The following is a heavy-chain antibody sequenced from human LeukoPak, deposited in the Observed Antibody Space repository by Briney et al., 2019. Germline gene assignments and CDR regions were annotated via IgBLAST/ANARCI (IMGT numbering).Heavy chain of an antibody. Sequence: PSETLSLTCTVSGDSISSYYWSWIRQPPGKGLEWIGYLYYSGSINYNPSLKSRVTISGDTFKNQFSLKLSSVTAADTAVYYCARDVGGSSGFDYWGQGTLVTVSS. V-gene: IGHV4-59*01. CDR1: GDSISSYY. CDR2: LYYSGSI. J-gene: IGHJ4*02. CDR3: ARDVGGSSGFDY. D-gene: IGHD6-6*01.